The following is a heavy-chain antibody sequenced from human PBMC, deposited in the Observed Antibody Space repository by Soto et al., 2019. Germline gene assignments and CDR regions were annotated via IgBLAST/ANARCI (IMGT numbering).Heavy chain of an antibody. V-gene: IGHV1-69*06. CDR1: GGTFSSYA. CDR3: ASEGHSSGASWFDP. D-gene: IGHD3-22*01. J-gene: IGHJ5*02. CDR2: IIPILGTA. Sequence: QVQLVQSGAEVKKPGSSVKVSCKASGGTFSSYAISWVRQAPGHGLEWMGGIIPILGTANYAQKFQVRVISTSDKSTSTAYMEVSSLSSEDTDVYYCASEGHSSGASWFDPWGQRTLGTGSS.